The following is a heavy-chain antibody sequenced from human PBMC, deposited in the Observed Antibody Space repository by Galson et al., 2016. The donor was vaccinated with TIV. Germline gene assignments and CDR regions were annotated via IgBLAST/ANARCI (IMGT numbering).Heavy chain of an antibody. CDR2: ISGVNAGT. J-gene: IGHJ4*02. CDR3: AKPIRPSLLAAATMDY. D-gene: IGHD6-25*01. Sequence: SLRLSCAASGFIFSNSAMYWVRRAPGKGLEWVSSISGVNAGTYYADSVKGRFIISRGNSKNMLFLQMNNVRREDTAVYLCAKPIRPSLLAAATMDYWGQGTLVTASS. V-gene: IGHV3-23*01. CDR1: GFIFSNSA.